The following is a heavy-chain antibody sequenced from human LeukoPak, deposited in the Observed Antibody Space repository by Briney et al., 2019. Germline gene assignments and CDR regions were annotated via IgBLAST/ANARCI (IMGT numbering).Heavy chain of an antibody. CDR2: ITTTSGYI. V-gene: IGHV3-21*01. CDR3: ARDTGYCSSNDCYYFYYMDV. Sequence: GGSLRLSCEASGFTFSTYNMNWVRQAPGKGLEWVSSITTTSGYIFYADSVKGRFTISRDNAKNSLYLQMDSLRAEDTAVYYCARDTGYCSSNDCYYFYYMDVWGKGTTVTVSS. J-gene: IGHJ6*03. D-gene: IGHD2-2*01. CDR1: GFTFSTYN.